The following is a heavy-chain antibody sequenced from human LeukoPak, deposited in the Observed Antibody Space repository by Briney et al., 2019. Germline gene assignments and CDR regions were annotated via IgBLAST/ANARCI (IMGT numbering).Heavy chain of an antibody. V-gene: IGHV4-34*01. CDR2: IDHSGST. CDR1: GGSFSGYY. CDR3: ARGYSSGWYYWFDP. Sequence: AETLSLTCAVYGGSFSGYYWSWLRQPPGKGLEWLGEIDHSGSTNYNQSLKRRVTISVETTKNEFSLKLSSVPAADTAVYYCARGYSSGWYYWFDPWGQGTLVTVSS. J-gene: IGHJ5*02. D-gene: IGHD6-19*01.